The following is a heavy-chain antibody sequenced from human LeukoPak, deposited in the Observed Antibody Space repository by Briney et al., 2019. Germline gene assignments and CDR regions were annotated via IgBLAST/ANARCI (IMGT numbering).Heavy chain of an antibody. V-gene: IGHV1-8*01. Sequence: EASVKVSCKASEYTFANYDTTWVRQAPGRGLEWMGWMNPYSTNTGYARKFQGRLSMTRDTSITTAYMELSSLTSEDTAVYYCARATRGDLLSEFWGQGSPITVSS. J-gene: IGHJ4*02. CDR2: MNPYSTNT. CDR1: EYTFANYD. D-gene: IGHD2-15*01. CDR3: ARATRGDLLSEF.